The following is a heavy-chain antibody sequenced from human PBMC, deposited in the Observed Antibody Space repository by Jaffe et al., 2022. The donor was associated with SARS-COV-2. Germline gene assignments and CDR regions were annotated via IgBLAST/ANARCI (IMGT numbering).Heavy chain of an antibody. Sequence: QVQLVESGGGVVQPGRSLRLSCAASGFTFNNYGIHWVRQAPGKGLEWVAMVSYDGDNKYYADSVKGRFTISRDNSKNTLYLQMNNLRPEDTAVYYCAKDPTVTTSFWYFDLWGRGTLVTVSS. CDR2: VSYDGDNK. V-gene: IGHV3-30*18. CDR3: AKDPTVTTSFWYFDL. D-gene: IGHD4-17*01. J-gene: IGHJ2*01. CDR1: GFTFNNYG.